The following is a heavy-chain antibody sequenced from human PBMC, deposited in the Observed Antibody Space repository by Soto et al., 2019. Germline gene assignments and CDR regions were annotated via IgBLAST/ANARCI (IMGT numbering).Heavy chain of an antibody. Sequence: SETLSLTCTVSGGSVSSGSYYWSWIRQPPGKGLEWIGYIYYSGSTNYNPSLKSRVTISVDTSKNQFSLKLSSVTAADTAVYYCARVGGGYYFDYWGQGTLVTVSS. D-gene: IGHD3-16*01. V-gene: IGHV4-61*01. CDR3: ARVGGGYYFDY. CDR2: IYYSGST. CDR1: GGSVSSGSYY. J-gene: IGHJ4*02.